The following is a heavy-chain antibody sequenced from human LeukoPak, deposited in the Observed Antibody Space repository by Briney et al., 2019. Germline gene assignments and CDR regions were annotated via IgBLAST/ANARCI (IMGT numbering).Heavy chain of an antibody. CDR2: IAPKTGNT. Sequence: GASVKVSCKAYGYSFTTYGINWVRQAPGQGLEWLGWIAPKTGNTNYFQKFQARVTMTADTSTSTVYMELRSLTFDDSAVYYCARDASAHNWGQGTLVTVS. D-gene: IGHD6-19*01. CDR1: GYSFTTYG. V-gene: IGHV1-18*01. CDR3: ARDASAHN. J-gene: IGHJ4*02.